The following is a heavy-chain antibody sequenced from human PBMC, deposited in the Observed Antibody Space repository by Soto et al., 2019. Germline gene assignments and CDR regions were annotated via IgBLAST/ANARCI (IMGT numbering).Heavy chain of an antibody. Sequence: SVNVSCNASGYTFTNYVISWVRQAPGQGHEWMGWINTYNGNTNHAQKLQGRVTVTTDTSTSTAYMELRSLRSDDTAVYYCARGVGSGTYYNQYNWFDPWGQGTLVTVSS. J-gene: IGHJ5*02. V-gene: IGHV1-18*01. CDR1: GYTFTNYV. CDR2: INTYNGNT. D-gene: IGHD3-10*01. CDR3: ARGVGSGTYYNQYNWFDP.